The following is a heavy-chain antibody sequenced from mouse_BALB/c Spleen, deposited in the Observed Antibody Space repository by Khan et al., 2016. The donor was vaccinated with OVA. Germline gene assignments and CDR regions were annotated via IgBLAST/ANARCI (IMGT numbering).Heavy chain of an antibody. Sequence: EVQLEESGPGLVKPSQSLSLTCTATGYSITSDYARYWIRQFPGNQLEWMGYITYSGNTKYNPSLKSRTSITRDTSYNPFFLQLNSVTFEDTATYYGRKVYGDDFDYWGQGTTLTVSS. CDR3: RKVYGDDFDY. J-gene: IGHJ2*01. V-gene: IGHV3-2*02. CDR2: ITYSGNT. D-gene: IGHD2-13*01. CDR1: GYSITSDYA.